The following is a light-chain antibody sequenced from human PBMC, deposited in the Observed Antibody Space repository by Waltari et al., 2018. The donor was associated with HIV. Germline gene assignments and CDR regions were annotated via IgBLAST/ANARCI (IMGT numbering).Light chain of an antibody. J-gene: IGLJ3*02. CDR3: ASYTITSTLV. V-gene: IGLV2-14*01. CDR2: DAN. CDR1: SSDIATYNY. Sequence: QSALTQPASVSGSLGQSITIPCIGTSSDIATYNYFSWYQHHPDKAPRLVIYDANSRPSGVPFRFSGSKSGNTASLTISGLQAEDEADYYCASYTITSTLVFGGGTKVTVL.